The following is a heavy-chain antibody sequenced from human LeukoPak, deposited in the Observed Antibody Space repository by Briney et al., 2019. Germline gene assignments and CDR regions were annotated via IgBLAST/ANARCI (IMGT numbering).Heavy chain of an antibody. J-gene: IGHJ3*02. CDR2: IYHSGST. CDR1: GGSLRSYY. CDR3: ARHVSSASHVFDI. V-gene: IGHV4-59*08. D-gene: IGHD5/OR15-5a*01. Sequence: PSETLSLTCTVSGGSLRSYYWSWNRHPPGTGQDWIGYIYHSGSTNYNPSLESRVTMSVDTSKNQFSLKLGSVTDADTAVYFCARHVSSASHVFDIWGQGTMVTVSS.